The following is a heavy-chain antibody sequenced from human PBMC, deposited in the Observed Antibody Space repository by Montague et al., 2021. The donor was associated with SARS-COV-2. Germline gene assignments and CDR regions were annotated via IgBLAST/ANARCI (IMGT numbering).Heavy chain of an antibody. V-gene: IGHV3-48*03. CDR1: GFAFTSYE. CDR3: AREWEVTSISYYYGLDV. Sequence: SLRLSCEASGFAFTSYEMHWVRQAPGKGLEWISYISTDGSDISYTDAVKGRFTISRDNAKNSLYLEMSSLRVEDTALYYCAREWEVTSISYYYGLDVWGPGTTVTVSS. D-gene: IGHD2-21*02. J-gene: IGHJ6*02. CDR2: ISTDGSDI.